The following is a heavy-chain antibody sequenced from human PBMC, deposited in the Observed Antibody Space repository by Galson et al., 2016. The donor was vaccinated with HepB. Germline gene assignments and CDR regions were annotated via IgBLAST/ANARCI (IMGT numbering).Heavy chain of an antibody. CDR1: GFTFSNYA. J-gene: IGHJ4*02. D-gene: IGHD3-3*01. CDR3: SRVVGLDYDFWSGYPGFDY. V-gene: IGHV3-49*03. CDR2: IRSNGYGGTT. Sequence: SLRLSCAASGFTFSNYAMSWFRQASGKGLEWVGFIRSNGYGGTTEYAASVKGRFTISRDDSKSIAYLQMNSLKTEDTAVYYCSRVVGLDYDFWSGYPGFDYWGQGTLVTVSS.